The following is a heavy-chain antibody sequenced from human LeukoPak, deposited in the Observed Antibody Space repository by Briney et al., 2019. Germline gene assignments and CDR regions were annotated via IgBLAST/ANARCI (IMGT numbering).Heavy chain of an antibody. J-gene: IGHJ4*02. CDR2: ISYSGSTI. Sequence: GGSLRLSCVASGFRFSDYYMNWIRQAPGKGLEWISYISYSGSTIYYADSVKGRFTISRDNAKNSLYLQMNSLRAEDTAVYYCARDFIVYSYGYGYWGQGTLVTVSS. CDR1: GFRFSDYY. V-gene: IGHV3-11*04. CDR3: ARDFIVYSYGYGY. D-gene: IGHD5-18*01.